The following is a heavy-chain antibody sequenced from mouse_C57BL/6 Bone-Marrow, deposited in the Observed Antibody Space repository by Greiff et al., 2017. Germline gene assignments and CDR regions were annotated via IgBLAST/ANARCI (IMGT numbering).Heavy chain of an antibody. Sequence: QVQLQQPGAELVRPGTSVKLSCKASGYTFTSYWMHWVKQRPGQGLEWIGVIDPSDSYTNYNQKFKGKATLTVDPSSSTAYMQLSSLTSEDSAVYYCARILPAMDYWGQGTSVTVSS. J-gene: IGHJ4*01. CDR2: IDPSDSYT. V-gene: IGHV1-59*01. CDR3: ARILPAMDY. CDR1: GYTFTSYW.